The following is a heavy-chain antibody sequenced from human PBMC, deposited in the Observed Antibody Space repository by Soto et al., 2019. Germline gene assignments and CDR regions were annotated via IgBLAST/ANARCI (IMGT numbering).Heavy chain of an antibody. V-gene: IGHV1-46*01. CDR1: AYTFTSYC. J-gene: IGHJ5*02. CDR2: ISPDNSST. CDR3: GRSSGGVFGIMKEGSNWMDV. D-gene: IGHD3-10*02. Sequence: ASVKVSCKAPAYTFTSYCIHWVRQAPGHGLEWMGRISPDNSSTKYAQTFQGRITMTTDTSTTTVYMELRSLRSEDTAVYYCGRSSGGVFGIMKEGSNWMDVWGQGSMVTVSS.